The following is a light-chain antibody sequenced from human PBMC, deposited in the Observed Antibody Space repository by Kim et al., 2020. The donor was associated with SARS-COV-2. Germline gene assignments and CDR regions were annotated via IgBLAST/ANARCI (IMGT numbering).Light chain of an antibody. J-gene: IGKJ2*01. V-gene: IGKV1-9*01. CDR3: QQFNSYPYT. CDR1: QAISSF. Sequence: SACCGYSLTHSCRASQAISSFLAWSQQPPGNAPKLLIYTAYTLESGVPSMFRGSGSGTDFTLTIPSLQPEVFATYYCQQFNSYPYTFGQGTKLEI. CDR2: TAY.